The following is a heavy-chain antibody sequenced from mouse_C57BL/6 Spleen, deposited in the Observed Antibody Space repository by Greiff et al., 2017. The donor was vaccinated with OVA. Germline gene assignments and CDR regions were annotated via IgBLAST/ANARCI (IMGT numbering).Heavy chain of an antibody. D-gene: IGHD1-1*01. CDR2: IDPSDSYT. CDR1: GYTFTSYW. V-gene: IGHV1-59*01. Sequence: QVQLQQPGAELVRPGTSVKLSCKASGYTFTSYWMHWVKQRPGQGLEWIGVIDPSDSYTNYNQKFKGKATLTVDTSSSTAYMQLSSLTSEDSAVYYCARDRYYGSSYVNAMDYWGQGTSVTVSS. CDR3: ARDRYYGSSYVNAMDY. J-gene: IGHJ4*01.